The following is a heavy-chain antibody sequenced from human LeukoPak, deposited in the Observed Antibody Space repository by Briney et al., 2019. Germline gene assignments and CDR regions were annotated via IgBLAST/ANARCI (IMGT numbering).Heavy chain of an antibody. J-gene: IGHJ4*02. V-gene: IGHV3-23*01. CDR2: ISGSGSST. CDR3: AKERSVAGTEFDY. CDR1: GXTFSSYA. Sequence: GESLRLSCAASGXTFSSYAMSWVRQAPGKGLEWVSAISGSGSSTWYADSVKGRFTISRDNSKNTLSLQMNSLRAEDTAIYYCAKERSVAGTEFDYWGQGTLVTVSS. D-gene: IGHD6-19*01.